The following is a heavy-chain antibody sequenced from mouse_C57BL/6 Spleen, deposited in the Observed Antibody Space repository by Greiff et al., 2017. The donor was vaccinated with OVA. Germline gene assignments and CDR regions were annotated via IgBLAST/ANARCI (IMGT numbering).Heavy chain of an antibody. CDR1: GYTFTSYW. CDR2: IDPSDSYT. J-gene: IGHJ2*01. CDR3: ACHLITTVVAEDY. Sequence: HVQLQQPGAELVMPGASVKLSCKASGYTFTSYWMHWVKQRPGQGLEWIGEIDPSDSYTNYNQKFKGKSTLTVDKSSSTAYMQLSSLTSEDSAVYYCACHLITTVVAEDYWGQGTTLTVSS. D-gene: IGHD1-1*01. V-gene: IGHV1-69*01.